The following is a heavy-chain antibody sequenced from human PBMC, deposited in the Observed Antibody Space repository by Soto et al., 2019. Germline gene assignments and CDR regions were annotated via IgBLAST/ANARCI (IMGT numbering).Heavy chain of an antibody. J-gene: IGHJ6*02. V-gene: IGHV4-4*07. Sequence: QVQLQESGPGLVKPSETLSLTCTVSGGSISSYYWSWIRQPAGKGLEWIGRIYTSGSTNYNPSLKRRVTMSVDTSKNQFSLKLSSVTAADTAVYYCARNFRYDYVWGSYRLVHGMDVWGQGTTVTVSS. CDR1: GGSISSYY. CDR2: IYTSGST. CDR3: ARNFRYDYVWGSYRLVHGMDV. D-gene: IGHD3-16*02.